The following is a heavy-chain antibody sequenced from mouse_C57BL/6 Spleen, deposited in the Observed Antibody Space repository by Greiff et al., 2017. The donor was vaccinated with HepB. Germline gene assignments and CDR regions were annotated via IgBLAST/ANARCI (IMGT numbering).Heavy chain of an antibody. V-gene: IGHV1-69*01. D-gene: IGHD1-1*01. CDR1: GYTFTSYW. CDR3: LIATVAMDY. Sequence: QVQLQQPGAELVMPGASVKLSCKASGYTFTSYWMHWVKQRPGQGLEWIGGIDPSDSYTKYNQKFKGKSTLTVDKSSSTAYMQLSSLTSEDSAVYYCLIATVAMDYWGQGTTLTVSS. J-gene: IGHJ2*01. CDR2: IDPSDSYT.